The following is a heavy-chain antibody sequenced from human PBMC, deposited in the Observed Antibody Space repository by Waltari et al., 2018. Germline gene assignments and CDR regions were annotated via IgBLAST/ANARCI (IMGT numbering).Heavy chain of an antibody. CDR1: GYTFTDYY. V-gene: IGHV1-2*04. J-gene: IGHJ5*02. D-gene: IGHD6-25*01. CDR3: ARERYSSANWFDP. CDR2: INPNSGGT. Sequence: QVQLVQSGAEVKKPGASVEVSCKASGYTFTDYYMHWVRQAPGQGLEWMGWINPNSGGTNYAQKFQGWVTMTRDTSISTAYMELSRLTSDDTAVYYCARERYSSANWFDPWGQGTLVTVSS.